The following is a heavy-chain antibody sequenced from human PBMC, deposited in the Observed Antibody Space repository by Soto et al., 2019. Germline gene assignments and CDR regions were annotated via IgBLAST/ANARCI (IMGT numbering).Heavy chain of an antibody. D-gene: IGHD3-22*01. V-gene: IGHV3-23*01. CDR1: GFTLSSYA. CDR3: AQVAPREYYDSSCYPAANY. J-gene: IGHJ4*01. Sequence: WGSLRLPFAPCGFTLSSYAMSCVCQAPGKSLEWVSAISGCGGRTYYEASVKSRFNICRDNSKNTLYLQMYSLRAEDTAVYYCAQVAPREYYDSSCYPAANYRGDGALVTAPQ. CDR2: ISGCGGRT.